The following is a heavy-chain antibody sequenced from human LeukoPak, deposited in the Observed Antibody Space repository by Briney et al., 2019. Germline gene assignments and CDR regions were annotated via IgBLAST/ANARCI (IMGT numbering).Heavy chain of an antibody. Sequence: GGSLRLSCAASGFTFSSYSMNWVRQAPGKGLEWVSYISSSSSTIYYADSVKGRFTISRENAKNYLYLQMNSLRLEDRAVYYCGGVTGPRHYYYMDVWGKGTTVTVSS. J-gene: IGHJ6*03. V-gene: IGHV3-48*04. CDR3: GGVTGPRHYYYMDV. D-gene: IGHD1-14*01. CDR1: GFTFSSYS. CDR2: ISSSSSTI.